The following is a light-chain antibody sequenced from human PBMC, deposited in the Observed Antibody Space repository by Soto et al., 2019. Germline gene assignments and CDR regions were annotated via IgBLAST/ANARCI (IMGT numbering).Light chain of an antibody. Sequence: ETVMTQSPATLPVSPGERATLSCRASQGVRSNLAWYQPKPGQAPRLVIYGASTRATGVPARFSGSGSGTEFTLTINSLQSEDFALYYCQEYDNWPLWTFGQGTKVEVK. CDR3: QEYDNWPLWT. J-gene: IGKJ1*01. CDR1: QGVRSN. CDR2: GAS. V-gene: IGKV3-15*01.